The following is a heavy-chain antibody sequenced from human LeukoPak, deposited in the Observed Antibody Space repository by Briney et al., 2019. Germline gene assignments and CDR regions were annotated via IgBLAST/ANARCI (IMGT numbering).Heavy chain of an antibody. J-gene: IGHJ6*02. CDR1: GGSISSYY. Sequence: SETLSLTCTVSGGSISSYYWSWIRQPPGKGLEWIGYIYYSGSTNYNPSLKSRVTISVDTSKNQFSLKLSSVTAADTAVYYCARDRSGGSGSHYGMDVWGQGTTVTVSS. CDR2: IYYSGST. V-gene: IGHV4-59*01. D-gene: IGHD3-10*01. CDR3: ARDRSGGSGSHYGMDV.